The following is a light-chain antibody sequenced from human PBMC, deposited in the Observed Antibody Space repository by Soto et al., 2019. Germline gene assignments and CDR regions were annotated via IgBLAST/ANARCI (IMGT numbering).Light chain of an antibody. CDR1: QSVSSSY. CDR2: GAS. Sequence: EIVLTQSPGTLSLSPGERATLSCRASQSVSSSYLAWYQQKPGQAPRLLIYGASSRATGIPDRFSGRGSGTEFTLTISRLEPEDFAVYYCQQYGSSPWWTFGQGTKVEIK. V-gene: IGKV3-20*01. CDR3: QQYGSSPWWT. J-gene: IGKJ1*01.